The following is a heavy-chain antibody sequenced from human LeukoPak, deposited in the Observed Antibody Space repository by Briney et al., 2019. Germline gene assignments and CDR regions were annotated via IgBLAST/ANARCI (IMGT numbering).Heavy chain of an antibody. CDR3: ARGPYYDILTGYYPPDY. J-gene: IGHJ4*02. V-gene: IGHV3-7*03. CDR1: GFTFSSYW. D-gene: IGHD3-9*01. Sequence: GGSLRLSCAASGFTFSSYWMSWVRQAPGKGLEXXXXIKQDGSEKYYVDSVRGRFTISRDNAKNSLYLQMNSLRAEDTAVYYCARGPYYDILTGYYPPDYWGQGTLVTVSS. CDR2: IKQDGSEK.